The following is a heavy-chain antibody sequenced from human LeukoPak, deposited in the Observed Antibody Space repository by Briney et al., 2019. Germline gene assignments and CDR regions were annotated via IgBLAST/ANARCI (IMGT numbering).Heavy chain of an antibody. CDR3: AEGNAFDI. Sequence: GGSLRLSCAASGFTFSNYWMSWVRQAPGKGLEWVANIKQDGSEKYYVDSVKGRFTIYRDNAKNSLYLQMNSLRAEDTALYYCAEGNAFDIWGQGTMVTVSS. D-gene: IGHD3-10*01. V-gene: IGHV3-7*03. CDR1: GFTFSNYW. CDR2: IKQDGSEK. J-gene: IGHJ3*02.